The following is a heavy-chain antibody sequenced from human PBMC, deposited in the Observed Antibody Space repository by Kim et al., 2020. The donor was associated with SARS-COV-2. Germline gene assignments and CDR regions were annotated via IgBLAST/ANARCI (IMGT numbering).Heavy chain of an antibody. V-gene: IGHV3-30*18. CDR3: AKDRADYDFWSGDIDY. CDR2: ISYDGSNK. CDR1: GFTFSSYG. Sequence: GGSLRLSCAASGFTFSSYGIHWVRQAPGKGLEWVAVISYDGSNKYYADSVKGRFTISRDNSKNTLYLQMNSLRAEDTAVYYCAKDRADYDFWSGDIDYWGQGTLVTVSS. J-gene: IGHJ4*02. D-gene: IGHD3-3*01.